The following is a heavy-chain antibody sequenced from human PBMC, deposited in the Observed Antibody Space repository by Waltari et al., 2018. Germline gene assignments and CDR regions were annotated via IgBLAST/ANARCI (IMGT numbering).Heavy chain of an antibody. D-gene: IGHD5-12*01. V-gene: IGHV4-4*02. CDR1: GGSISSGNW. J-gene: IGHJ4*02. Sequence: QVQLQESGPGLVKPSETLSLTCAVSGGSISSGNWWTWIRQSPWKGLELIGYISGSSGRTDYNPSLKSRDTISTDTSKNHFSLKVNSVTAADTAVYYCARADYWGDYFDYWGQGVLVTVSS. CDR2: ISGSSGRT. CDR3: ARADYWGDYFDY.